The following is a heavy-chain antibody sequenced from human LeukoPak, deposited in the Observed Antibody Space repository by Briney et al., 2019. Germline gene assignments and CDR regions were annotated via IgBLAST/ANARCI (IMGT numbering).Heavy chain of an antibody. D-gene: IGHD2-15*01. V-gene: IGHV3-23*01. CDR2: ISGSDDGT. J-gene: IGHJ4*02. Sequence: GGSLRLSCAASGFTFSTYAMSWVRQIPGKGLEWVSAISGSDDGTYYADSVKGRFTISRDNSRNTLYVQMNTLRAEDTGGNFCAKSPVSSCRGSFCYPFDYWGQGTLVTVSS. CDR1: GFTFSTYA. CDR3: AKSPVSSCRGSFCYPFDY.